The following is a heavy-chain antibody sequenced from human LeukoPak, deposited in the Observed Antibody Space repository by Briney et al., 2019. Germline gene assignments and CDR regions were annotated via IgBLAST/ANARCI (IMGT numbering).Heavy chain of an antibody. Sequence: ASVKVSCKASGYTFTTYGVSWVRQAPGPGLEWMGWISAYTGNTNYAQKLQGRVTMTTDTSTSTAYMELRSLRSDDTAVYYCARGQSGSYLSPSDYWGQGTLVTVSS. CDR1: GYTFTTYG. V-gene: IGHV1-18*01. J-gene: IGHJ4*02. CDR2: ISAYTGNT. CDR3: ARGQSGSYLSPSDY. D-gene: IGHD1-26*01.